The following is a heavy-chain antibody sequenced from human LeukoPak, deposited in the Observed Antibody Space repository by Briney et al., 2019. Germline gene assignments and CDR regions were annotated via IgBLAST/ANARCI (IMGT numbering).Heavy chain of an antibody. V-gene: IGHV4-39*01. Sequence: SETLSLTCTVSGGSISSSSYYWGWIRQPPGKGLEWIGSIYYSGSTYYNPSLKSRVTISVDTSKNQFSLKLSSVTAADTAVYYCAAGEYYFDYWGQGALVTVSS. J-gene: IGHJ4*02. CDR1: GGSISSSSYY. CDR2: IYYSGST. CDR3: AAGEYYFDY.